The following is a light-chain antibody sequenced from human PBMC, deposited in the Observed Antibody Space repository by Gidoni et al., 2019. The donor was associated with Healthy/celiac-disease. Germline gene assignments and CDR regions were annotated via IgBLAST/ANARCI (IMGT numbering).Light chain of an antibody. CDR1: KSVSSY. Sequence: IVLPQSPATLSLSPGERATLSCRASKSVSSYLAWYHQKPGKAPRLLIYDASNRATGIPARFSGSGSGTDFTLTISSLEPEDFAVYYCQQRSNWPRTFGQGTKVEIK. V-gene: IGKV3-11*01. J-gene: IGKJ1*01. CDR3: QQRSNWPRT. CDR2: DAS.